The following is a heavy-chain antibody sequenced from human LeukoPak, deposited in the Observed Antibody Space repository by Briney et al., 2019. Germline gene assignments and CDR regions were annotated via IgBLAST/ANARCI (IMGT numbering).Heavy chain of an antibody. CDR1: GFTFSSYS. CDR3: ARDNWIQLWLRAGMDV. V-gene: IGHV3-21*01. D-gene: IGHD5-18*01. J-gene: IGHJ6*02. Sequence: GGSLRLSCAASGFTFSSYSMNCVRQAPGKGLEWVSSISSSSSYIYYADSVKGRFTISRDNAKNSLYLQMISLRGEDTAVYYCARDNWIQLWLRAGMDVWGQGTTVTVSS. CDR2: ISSSSSYI.